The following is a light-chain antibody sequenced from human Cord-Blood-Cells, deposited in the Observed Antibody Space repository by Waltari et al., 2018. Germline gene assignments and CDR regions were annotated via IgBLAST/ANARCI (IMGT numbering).Light chain of an antibody. CDR3: QQYGSSPRT. CDR2: GAS. J-gene: IGKJ1*01. V-gene: IGKV3-20*01. Sequence: EIVLTQSPGTLYLSPGERATLSCRASQSVSSSYLAWYQQKPGQAPRLLIYGASSRATGIPDSFSGSGSGTDFTLTISRLEPEDVAVYYCQQYGSSPRTFGQGTKVEIK. CDR1: QSVSSSY.